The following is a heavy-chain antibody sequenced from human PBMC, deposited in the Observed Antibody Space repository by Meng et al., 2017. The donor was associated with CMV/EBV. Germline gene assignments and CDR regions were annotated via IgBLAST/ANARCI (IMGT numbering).Heavy chain of an antibody. CDR3: AKDIFSVLRSFPGGMDV. CDR2: IRYDGSNK. V-gene: IGHV3-30*02. CDR1: GFTFSSYG. D-gene: IGHD3-9*01. Sequence: GESLKISCAASGFTFSSYGMHWVRQAPGKGPEWVAFIRYDGSNKYYADSVKGRFTISRDNSKNTLYLQMNSLRAEDTAVYYCAKDIFSVLRSFPGGMDVWGQGTTVTVSS. J-gene: IGHJ6*02.